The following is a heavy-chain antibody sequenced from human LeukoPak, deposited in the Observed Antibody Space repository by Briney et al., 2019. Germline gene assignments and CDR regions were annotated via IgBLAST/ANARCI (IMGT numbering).Heavy chain of an antibody. Sequence: GASVKVSCKVSGYTLTELSMHWVRQAPGKGLEWMGGFDPEDGETIYAQKFQGRVTMTEDTSTDTAYMELSRLRSDDTAVYYCAITTVTTYAFDIWGQGTMVTVSS. D-gene: IGHD4-17*01. J-gene: IGHJ3*02. CDR1: GYTLTELS. V-gene: IGHV1-24*01. CDR3: AITTVTTYAFDI. CDR2: FDPEDGET.